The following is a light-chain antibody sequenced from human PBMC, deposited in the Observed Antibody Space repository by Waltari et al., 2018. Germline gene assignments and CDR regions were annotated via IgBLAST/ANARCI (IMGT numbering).Light chain of an antibody. CDR3: QSYDVSLSAWV. V-gene: IGLV1-40*01. CDR2: DNI. Sequence: QSVLTQPPSVSGAPGQRVTISCTGSSSTVGAGFDLHWYQQLPGTAPKLLIYDNINRPSGVPDRFSGSKSGTSASLAIAGLQAEDEAYYYCQSYDVSLSAWVFGGGTKVTVL. CDR1: SSTVGAGFD. J-gene: IGLJ3*02.